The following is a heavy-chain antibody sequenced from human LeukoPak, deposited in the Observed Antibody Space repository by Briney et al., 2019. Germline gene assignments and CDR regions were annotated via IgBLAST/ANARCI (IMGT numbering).Heavy chain of an antibody. CDR2: IYYSGRT. CDR3: ARALGATISAFDI. D-gene: IGHD1-26*01. V-gene: IGHV4-39*07. CDR1: GGSISSSSYY. Sequence: SETLSLTCTVSGGSISSSSYYWGWIRQPPGKGLEWIGSIYYSGRTYYNPSLKSRVTISVDTSKNQFSLKLSSVTAADTAVYYCARALGATISAFDIWGQGTMVTVSS. J-gene: IGHJ3*02.